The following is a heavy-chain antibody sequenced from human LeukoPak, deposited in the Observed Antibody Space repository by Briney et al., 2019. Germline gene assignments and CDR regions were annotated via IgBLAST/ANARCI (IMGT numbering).Heavy chain of an antibody. CDR3: TRVRDWGSSDY. J-gene: IGHJ4*02. Sequence: SGTLSLTCAVSGGSISSYYWSWVRQPPGKALEWIGYIYYIGCPNYIPSLKSLVTISVDTSKNQFSLNPNSVAAADTAVYYCTRVRDWGSSDYWGQGTPVTVSS. V-gene: IGHV4-59*01. CDR1: GGSISSYY. CDR2: IYYIGCP. D-gene: IGHD7-27*01.